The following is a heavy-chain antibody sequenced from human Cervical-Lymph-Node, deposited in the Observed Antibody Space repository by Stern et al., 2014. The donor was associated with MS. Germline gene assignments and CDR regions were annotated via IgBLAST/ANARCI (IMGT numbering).Heavy chain of an antibody. D-gene: IGHD3-22*01. J-gene: IGHJ5*02. Sequence: QVQLQESGPGLVKPSETLSLTCTVSGGSISSSSYYWGWIRQPPGKGLEWIGSIYYSGSTYYNPSLKSRVTISVDTAKKQFSLKLSFVTAADTAVYYCARWAYSSGWYNWFDPWGQGTLVTVSS. CDR2: IYYSGST. CDR3: ARWAYSSGWYNWFDP. CDR1: GGSISSSSYY. V-gene: IGHV4-39*01.